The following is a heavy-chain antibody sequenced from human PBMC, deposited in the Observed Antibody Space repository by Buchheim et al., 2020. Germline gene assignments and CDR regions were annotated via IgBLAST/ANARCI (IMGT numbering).Heavy chain of an antibody. Sequence: QVQLVESGGGVVQPGRSLRLSCAASGFTFSSDGMHWARQAPGKWLEWVAVIWYDGSNKYYSDSVTGRFTISRDNSQTTLYLQMNSLRAEDTAVYYCAREPTGVRGVLDYWGQGTL. V-gene: IGHV3-33*01. CDR3: AREPTGVRGVLDY. J-gene: IGHJ4*02. CDR1: GFTFSSDG. D-gene: IGHD3-10*01. CDR2: IWYDGSNK.